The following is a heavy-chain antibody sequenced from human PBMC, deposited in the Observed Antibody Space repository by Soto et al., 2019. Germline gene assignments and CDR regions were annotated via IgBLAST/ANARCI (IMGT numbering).Heavy chain of an antibody. CDR3: ARGASNSTGWHICFGP. CDR1: GGTFSTYL. J-gene: IGHJ5*02. Sequence: QVQLVQSGAEVKKPGSSVKVSCKASGGTFSTYLINWVRQAPGQGLEYMGGISAKIGTTNYAQKFQGTVTITEDESTSTAYMELNNLRSDDTAVYYCARGASNSTGWHICFGPWGQETLFPVSS. D-gene: IGHD6-19*01. V-gene: IGHV1-69*01. CDR2: ISAKIGTT.